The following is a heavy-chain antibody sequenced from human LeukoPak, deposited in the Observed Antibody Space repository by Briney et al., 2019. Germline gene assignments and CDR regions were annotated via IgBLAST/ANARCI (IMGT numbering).Heavy chain of an antibody. Sequence: ASVKVSCKVSGYTLTELSMHWVRQAPGKGLEWMGGFDPEDGETIYAQKFQGRVTMTEDTSTDTAYMELSSLRSEDTAVYYCATLIKYDSSGPALDYWGQGTLVTVSS. CDR3: ATLIKYDSSGPALDY. V-gene: IGHV1-24*01. CDR1: GYTLTELS. D-gene: IGHD3-22*01. J-gene: IGHJ4*02. CDR2: FDPEDGET.